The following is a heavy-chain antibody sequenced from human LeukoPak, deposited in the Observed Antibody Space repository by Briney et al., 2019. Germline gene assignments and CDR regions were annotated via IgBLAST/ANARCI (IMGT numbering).Heavy chain of an antibody. J-gene: IGHJ4*02. CDR2: ISSNGGST. CDR3: VNSPYLYGSGAYFDY. CDR1: GFTFSSYA. Sequence: PGGSLRLSCSASGFTFSSYAMHWVRQAPGKGLEYVSAISSNGGSTYYADSVKGRFTISRDNSKNTLYLQMSSLRAEDTAVYYCVNSPYLYGSGAYFDYWGQGTLVTVSS. D-gene: IGHD3-10*01. V-gene: IGHV3-64D*06.